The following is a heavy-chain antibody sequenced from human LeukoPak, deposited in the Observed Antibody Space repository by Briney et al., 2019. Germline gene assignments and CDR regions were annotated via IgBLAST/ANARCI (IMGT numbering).Heavy chain of an antibody. CDR1: GGSISSGGYY. D-gene: IGHD6-25*01. Sequence: SQTLSLTCTVSGGSISSGGYYWSWIRQHPGKGLEWIGYIYYSGSTYYNPSLKSRVTISVGTSKNQFSLKLSSVTAADTAVYYCARVVGSGRVNWFDPWGQGTLVTVSS. V-gene: IGHV4-31*03. CDR3: ARVVGSGRVNWFDP. J-gene: IGHJ5*02. CDR2: IYYSGST.